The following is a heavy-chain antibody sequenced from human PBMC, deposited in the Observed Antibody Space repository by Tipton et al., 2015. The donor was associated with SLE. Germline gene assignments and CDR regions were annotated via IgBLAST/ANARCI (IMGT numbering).Heavy chain of an antibody. CDR2: IYYSGST. J-gene: IGHJ6*04. CDR3: ATLDYDLPRSMDV. V-gene: IGHV4-31*03. Sequence: TLSLTCTVSGGSIRSGGYYWTWIRQHPGKGLEWIGYIYYSGSTYYNPSLKSRVTISVDTSKNQFSLKLCSVTGADTAVYYCATLDYDLPRSMDVWGKGTTVIVSS. D-gene: IGHD3-3*01. CDR1: GGSIRSGGYY.